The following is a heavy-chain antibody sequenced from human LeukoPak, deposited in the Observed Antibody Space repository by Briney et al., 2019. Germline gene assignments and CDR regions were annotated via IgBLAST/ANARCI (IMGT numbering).Heavy chain of an antibody. CDR3: ARVDTETSGGGH. D-gene: IGHD5-18*01. J-gene: IGHJ4*02. CDR1: GSTFTIYW. Sequence: GASLQISCKTSGSTFTIYWIGWVRQLPGKGLEWMGIIYPGDSDTRYSPSFQGQVTISADKSISTAYLQWSSLKASDTAMYFCARVDTETSGGGHWGQGTLVTVSS. CDR2: IYPGDSDT. V-gene: IGHV5-51*01.